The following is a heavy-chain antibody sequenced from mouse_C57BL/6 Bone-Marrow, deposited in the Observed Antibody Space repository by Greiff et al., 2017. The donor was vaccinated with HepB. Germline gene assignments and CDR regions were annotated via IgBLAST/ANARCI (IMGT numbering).Heavy chain of an antibody. V-gene: IGHV1-81*01. D-gene: IGHD1-1*01. Sequence: QVQLQQSGAELARPGASVKLSCKASGYTFTSYGISWVKQRTGQGLEWMGEIYPRSGNTYYNEQCKGKATLTADQSSSTAYMELLSLTSEDSAVYFCARDYGSRENYFDYWGQGTTLTVSS. CDR2: IYPRSGNT. CDR1: GYTFTSYG. CDR3: ARDYGSRENYFDY. J-gene: IGHJ2*01.